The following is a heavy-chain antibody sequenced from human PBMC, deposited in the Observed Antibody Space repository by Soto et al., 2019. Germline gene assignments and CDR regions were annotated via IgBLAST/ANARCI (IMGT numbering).Heavy chain of an antibody. CDR3: GSGLLQSRRSRPDY. J-gene: IGHJ4*02. CDR2: INHSGST. Sequence: SETLSLTCAVYGGSFSGYYWSWIRQPPGKGLEWIGEINHSGSTNYNPSLKSRGTISVDTSKNKFSLKLSSVTAADTAVYYCGSGLLQSRRSRPDYWGQGTLVTVSS. V-gene: IGHV4-34*01. D-gene: IGHD6-6*01. CDR1: GGSFSGYY.